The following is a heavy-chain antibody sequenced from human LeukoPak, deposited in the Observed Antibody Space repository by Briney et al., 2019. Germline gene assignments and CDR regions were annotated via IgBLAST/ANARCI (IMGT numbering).Heavy chain of an antibody. V-gene: IGHV4-61*08. CDR3: ARYYDSSGYYALDAFDI. CDR2: IYYSGST. CDR1: GGSISSGGYS. J-gene: IGHJ3*02. Sequence: SETLSLTCAVSGGSISSGGYSWSWIRQPPGKGLEWNGYIYYSGSTNYNPSLKSRVTISVDTSKNQFSLKLSSVTAADTAVYYCARYYDSSGYYALDAFDIWGQGTMVTVSS. D-gene: IGHD3-22*01.